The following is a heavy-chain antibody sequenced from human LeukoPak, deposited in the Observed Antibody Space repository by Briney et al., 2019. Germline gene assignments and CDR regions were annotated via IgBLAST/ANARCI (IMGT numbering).Heavy chain of an antibody. Sequence: PGGSLRLSCAASGFTVSSNYMSWVRQAPGKGLEWVSVIYSGGSTYYADSVKGRFTISRDNSKNTLYLQMNSLRAEDTAVYYCARDRVDTAMDYYYYGMDVWGQGTTVTVSS. CDR2: IYSGGST. J-gene: IGHJ6*02. CDR3: ARDRVDTAMDYYYYGMDV. V-gene: IGHV3-53*01. CDR1: GFTVSSNY. D-gene: IGHD5-18*01.